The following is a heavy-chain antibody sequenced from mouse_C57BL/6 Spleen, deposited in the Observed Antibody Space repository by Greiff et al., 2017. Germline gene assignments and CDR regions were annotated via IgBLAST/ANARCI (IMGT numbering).Heavy chain of an antibody. V-gene: IGHV1-80*01. D-gene: IGHD2-10*01. CDR1: GYAFSSYW. Sequence: QVQLKQSGAELVKPGASVKISCKASGYAFSSYWMNWVKQRPGKGLEWIGQIYPGDGDTNYNGKFKGKATLTADKSSSTAYMQLRSLTSEDYAVNFCARTGPYYDAMDYWGQGTSVTVSS. J-gene: IGHJ4*01. CDR2: IYPGDGDT. CDR3: ARTGPYYDAMDY.